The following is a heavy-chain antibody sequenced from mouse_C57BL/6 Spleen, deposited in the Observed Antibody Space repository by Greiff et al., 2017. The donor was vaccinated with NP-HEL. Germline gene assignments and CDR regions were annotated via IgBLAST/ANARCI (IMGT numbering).Heavy chain of an antibody. D-gene: IGHD1-1*01. CDR2: IYPGDGDT. CDR3: ARGPYYYGRSYDDY. V-gene: IGHV1-80*01. CDR1: GYAFSSYW. J-gene: IGHJ2*01. Sequence: QVQLQQSGAELVKPGASVKISCKASGYAFSSYWMNWVKQRPGKGLEWIGQIYPGDGDTNYNGKFKGKATLTADKSSSTAYMQLSSLTSEDSAVYFCARGPYYYGRSYDDYWGQGTTLTVSS.